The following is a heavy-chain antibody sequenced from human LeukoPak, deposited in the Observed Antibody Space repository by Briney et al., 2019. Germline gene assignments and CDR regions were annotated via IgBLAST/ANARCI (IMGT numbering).Heavy chain of an antibody. CDR1: GGSISSYY. D-gene: IGHD5-12*01. CDR3: ARHNSGYDFYYYGMDV. CDR2: IYYSGST. Sequence: PSETLSLTCTVSGGSISSYYWSWIRQPPGKGLEWIGYIYYSGSTNYNPSLKSRVTISVDTSKNQFSLKLSSVTAADTAVYYCARHNSGYDFYYYGMDVWGQGTTVTVSS. V-gene: IGHV4-59*08. J-gene: IGHJ6*02.